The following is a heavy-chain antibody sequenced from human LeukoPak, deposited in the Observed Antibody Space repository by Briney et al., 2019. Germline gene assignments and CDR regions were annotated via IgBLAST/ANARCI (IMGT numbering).Heavy chain of an antibody. CDR2: ISGSGGST. CDR1: GFTFSSYA. J-gene: IGHJ5*02. Sequence: GGSLRLSCAASGFTFSSYAMSWVRQAPGKGLEWVSAISGSGGSTYYADSVKGRFTISRDNSKNTLYLQMNSLRAEDAAVYYCARGYSSSWYNWFDPWGQGTLVTVSS. D-gene: IGHD6-13*01. V-gene: IGHV3-23*01. CDR3: ARGYSSSWYNWFDP.